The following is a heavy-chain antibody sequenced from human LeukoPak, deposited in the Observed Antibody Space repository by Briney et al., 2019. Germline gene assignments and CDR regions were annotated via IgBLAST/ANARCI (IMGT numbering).Heavy chain of an antibody. V-gene: IGHV3-7*01. Sequence: GGSLRLSCAASGFTFSDYYMSWIRQAPGKGLEWVANIKQDGSEKYYVDSVKGRFTISRDNAKNSLYLQMNSLRAEDTAVYYCARSRGARGSAFDIWGQGTMVTVSS. CDR1: GFTFSDYY. D-gene: IGHD3-10*01. CDR3: ARSRGARGSAFDI. J-gene: IGHJ3*02. CDR2: IKQDGSEK.